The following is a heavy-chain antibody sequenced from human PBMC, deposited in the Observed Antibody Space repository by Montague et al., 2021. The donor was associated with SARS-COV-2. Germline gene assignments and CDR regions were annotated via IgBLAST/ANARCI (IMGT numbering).Heavy chain of an antibody. CDR2: TYYRSKWYS. CDR1: GDSVSSISVA. V-gene: IGHV6-1*01. Sequence: CAISGDSVSSISVAWGWLRPSPSRGLEWLGRTYYRSKWYSDYAXXVRGRLTVNPDASKNEFSLELNYVTPEDTAVYYCVRYSGWFYFDFWGQGTLVTVSS. CDR3: VRYSGWFYFDF. J-gene: IGHJ4*02. D-gene: IGHD6-19*01.